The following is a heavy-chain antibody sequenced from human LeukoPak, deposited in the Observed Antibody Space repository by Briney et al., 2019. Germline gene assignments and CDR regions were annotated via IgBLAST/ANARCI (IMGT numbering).Heavy chain of an antibody. CDR2: INPNSGGT. CDR3: ARAVAGTGVYYYGMDV. V-gene: IGHV1-2*04. D-gene: IGHD6-19*01. J-gene: IGHJ6*02. Sequence: ASVKVSCKASGYTFTGYYMHWVRQAPGQGLEWMRWINPNSGGTNYAQKFQGWVTMTRDTSISTAYMELSRLRSDDTAVYYCARAVAGTGVYYYGMDVWGQGTTVTVSS. CDR1: GYTFTGYY.